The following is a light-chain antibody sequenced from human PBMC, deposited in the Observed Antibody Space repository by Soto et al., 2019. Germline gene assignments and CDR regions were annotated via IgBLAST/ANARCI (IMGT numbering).Light chain of an antibody. CDR3: QQYNNWPRT. V-gene: IGKV3-15*01. CDR1: QSVSSN. Sequence: EIVMTQSPATLSVSPGERATLSCRASQSVSSNLAWYQQKPGQAPRLLISGASTRATNIPARFSGSGSGTEFTLTFSSLQSEDFAVYYCQQYNNWPRTFGQGTKVEIK. CDR2: GAS. J-gene: IGKJ1*01.